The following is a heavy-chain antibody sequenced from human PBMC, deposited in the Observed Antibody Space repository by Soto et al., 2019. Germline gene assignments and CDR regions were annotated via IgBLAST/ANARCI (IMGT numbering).Heavy chain of an antibody. Sequence: PGGSLRLSCAASGFTFSSQGMHWVRQAPGKGLEWVAVISSDERNKYYGDSVKGRFTISRDNSKNTLYLHMNSLRIEDTAVYYCAKDQHVLRFLEWLTDLDYWGQGTMVTV. J-gene: IGHJ4*02. CDR2: ISSDERNK. D-gene: IGHD3-3*01. V-gene: IGHV3-30*18. CDR1: GFTFSSQG. CDR3: AKDQHVLRFLEWLTDLDY.